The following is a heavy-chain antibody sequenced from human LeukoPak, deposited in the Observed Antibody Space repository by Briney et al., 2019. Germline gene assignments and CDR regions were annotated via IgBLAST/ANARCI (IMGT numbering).Heavy chain of an antibody. V-gene: IGHV3-23*01. J-gene: IGHJ4*02. CDR1: GFTLSTYV. D-gene: IGHD1-26*01. Sequence: GRSLSLSCAASGFTLSTYVMTWVRQAPGKGLESEASISRSGDTTYYGASVKGRFTISRDNSKTTLYLQMNSLRGDDTAIYYCAKLVGATMTSDYWGQGILVTVS. CDR2: ISRSGDTT. CDR3: AKLVGATMTSDY.